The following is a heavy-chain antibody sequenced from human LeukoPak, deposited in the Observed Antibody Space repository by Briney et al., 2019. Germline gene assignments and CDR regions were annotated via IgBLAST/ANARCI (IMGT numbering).Heavy chain of an antibody. CDR2: INSSGGST. CDR1: GYTFTSYY. V-gene: IGHV1-46*01. D-gene: IGHD3-22*01. CDR3: ARDLSSSGFDAFDI. Sequence: ASVKVSCKASGYTFTSYYMHWVRQAPGQGLEWMGIINSSGGSTNYAQKFQGRVTITADKSTSTAYMELSSLRSEDTAVYYCARDLSSSGFDAFDIWGQGTMVTVSS. J-gene: IGHJ3*02.